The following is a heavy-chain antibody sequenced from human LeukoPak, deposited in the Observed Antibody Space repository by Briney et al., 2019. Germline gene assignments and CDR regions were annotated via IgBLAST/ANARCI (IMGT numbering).Heavy chain of an antibody. CDR1: GFTFSSYW. V-gene: IGHV3-7*01. D-gene: IGHD6-19*01. CDR2: IKQDGSEK. CDR3: ARGSSGWYVEYYFDY. Sequence: GGSLRLSCAVSGFTFSSYWMSWVRQAPGKGLEWVANIKQDGSEKYYVGSVKGRFTISRDNAKNSLYLQKNSLRAEDTAVYYCARGSSGWYVEYYFDYWGQGTLVTVSS. J-gene: IGHJ4*02.